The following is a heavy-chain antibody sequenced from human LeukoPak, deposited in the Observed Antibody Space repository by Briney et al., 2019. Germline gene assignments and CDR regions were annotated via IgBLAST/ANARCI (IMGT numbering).Heavy chain of an antibody. J-gene: IGHJ6*03. V-gene: IGHV4-4*07. CDR1: GGSISSYY. D-gene: IGHD3-22*01. CDR2: IYTSGST. Sequence: PSETLSLTCTVSGGSISSYYWSWIRQPAGKGLEWIGRIYTSGSTIYNPSLKSRVTMSVDTSKNQFSLKLSSVTAADTAVYYCARDHYYYDSSGYSAFYYYYYMDVWGKGTTVTVSS. CDR3: ARDHYYYDSSGYSAFYYYYYMDV.